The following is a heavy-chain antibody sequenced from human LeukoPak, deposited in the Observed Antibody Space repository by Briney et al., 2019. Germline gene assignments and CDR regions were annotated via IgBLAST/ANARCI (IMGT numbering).Heavy chain of an antibody. CDR1: GFTFNNYA. V-gene: IGHV3-23*01. CDR2: IGFGDDSA. J-gene: IGHJ3*02. Sequence: GGSLRLSCAASGFTFNNYAMSWVRQAPGKGLEWVSTIGFGDDSAYYADSVKGRFTISRDNSKNTLYLQMNYLRAEDTAVYYCAKDRITYYYGSGSSGNAFDIWGQGTMVTVSS. D-gene: IGHD3-10*01. CDR3: AKDRITYYYGSGSSGNAFDI.